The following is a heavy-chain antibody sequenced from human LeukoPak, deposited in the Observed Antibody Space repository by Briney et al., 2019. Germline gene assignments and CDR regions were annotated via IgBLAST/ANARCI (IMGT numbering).Heavy chain of an antibody. V-gene: IGHV4-34*01. Sequence: SETLSLTCAVYGGSFSGYCWSWIRQPPGKGLEWIGEINHSGSTNYNPSLKSRVTISVDTSKNQFSLKLSSVTAADTAVYYCARGTTGYSSSWYRSRAYNWFDPWGQGTLVTVSS. CDR1: GGSFSGYC. CDR3: ARGTTGYSSSWYRSRAYNWFDP. CDR2: INHSGST. J-gene: IGHJ5*02. D-gene: IGHD6-13*01.